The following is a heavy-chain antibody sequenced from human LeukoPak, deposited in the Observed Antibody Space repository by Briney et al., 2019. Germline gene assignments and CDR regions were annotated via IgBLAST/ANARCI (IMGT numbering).Heavy chain of an antibody. CDR1: GGSISIYY. D-gene: IGHD4-11*01. Sequence: SETLSLTCTVSGGSISIYYWSWIRQPPGKGLEWIGYTYNSGSTNYNPSLKSRVTISVDTSKNQFSLKLSSVTAADTAVYYCARNDYMFGFDPWGQGTLVTVSS. V-gene: IGHV4-59*12. J-gene: IGHJ5*02. CDR3: ARNDYMFGFDP. CDR2: TYNSGST.